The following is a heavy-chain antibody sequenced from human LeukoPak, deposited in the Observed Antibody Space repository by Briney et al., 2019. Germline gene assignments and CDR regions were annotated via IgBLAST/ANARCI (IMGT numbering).Heavy chain of an antibody. CDR3: ARDSSGGRPYGMDV. Sequence: GGSLRLSCAASGFTFSSYAMSWVRQAPGKGLEWVSVIYSGGSTYYADSVKGRFTISRDNSKNTLYLQMNSLRAEDTAVYYCARDSSGGRPYGMDVWGQGTTVTVSS. V-gene: IGHV3-53*01. D-gene: IGHD2-15*01. J-gene: IGHJ6*02. CDR2: IYSGGST. CDR1: GFTFSSYA.